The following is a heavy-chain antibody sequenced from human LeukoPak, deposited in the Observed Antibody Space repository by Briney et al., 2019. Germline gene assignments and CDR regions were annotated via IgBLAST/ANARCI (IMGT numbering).Heavy chain of an antibody. CDR2: IYTRGST. J-gene: IGHJ3*02. V-gene: IGHV4-4*07. CDR3: ARGRYCSADLCSGGDAFDI. D-gene: IGHD2-15*01. CDR1: GGSINNYY. Sequence: ADTLSLTCTLSGGSINNYYWSWIRQPAGKGLEWIGRIYTRGSTNYNPSLKSRVTMSVETSKDQFSLKLSSVTDADTTVYYCARGRYCSADLCSGGDAFDIWGRGTMVSVSS.